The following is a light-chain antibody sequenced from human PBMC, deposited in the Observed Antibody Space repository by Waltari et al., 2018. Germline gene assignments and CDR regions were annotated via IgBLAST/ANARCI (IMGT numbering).Light chain of an antibody. Sequence: EIVLTQSPGTLSLSPGERATPSCRASQSVSSSYLAWYQQKPGQAPRLLLYGASSRATGIPDRFSGSGSGTDFTLTISRLEPEDFAVYYCQQYGSSAFTFGPGTKVDIK. V-gene: IGKV3-20*01. CDR1: QSVSSSY. CDR3: QQYGSSAFT. J-gene: IGKJ3*01. CDR2: GAS.